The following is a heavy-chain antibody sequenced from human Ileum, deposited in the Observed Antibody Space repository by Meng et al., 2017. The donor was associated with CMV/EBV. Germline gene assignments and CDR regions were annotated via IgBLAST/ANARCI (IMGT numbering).Heavy chain of an antibody. Sequence: ASVKVSCKASGYTFTSYGISWVRQAPGQGLEWMGWISAYNGNTNYAQKLQGRVTMTTDTSTRTAYMELRSLRSDDTAVYYCARADYDFWSGYGSWFDPWGQGTLVTVSS. D-gene: IGHD3-3*01. V-gene: IGHV1-18*01. CDR1: GYTFTSYG. CDR3: ARADYDFWSGYGSWFDP. CDR2: ISAYNGNT. J-gene: IGHJ5*02.